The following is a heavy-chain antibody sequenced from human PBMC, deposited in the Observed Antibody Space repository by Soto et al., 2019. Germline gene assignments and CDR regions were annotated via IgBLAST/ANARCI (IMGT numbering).Heavy chain of an antibody. CDR1: GYTFTSYG. Sequence: ASVKVSCKASGYTFTSYGISWVRQAPGQGLEWMGWISAYNGNTNYAQKLQGRVTMTTDTSTSTAYMELRSLRSDDTAVYYCVREGQAYCGGDCYSDAFDIRGQGTMVTVSS. CDR3: VREGQAYCGGDCYSDAFDI. J-gene: IGHJ3*02. V-gene: IGHV1-18*01. D-gene: IGHD2-21*01. CDR2: ISAYNGNT.